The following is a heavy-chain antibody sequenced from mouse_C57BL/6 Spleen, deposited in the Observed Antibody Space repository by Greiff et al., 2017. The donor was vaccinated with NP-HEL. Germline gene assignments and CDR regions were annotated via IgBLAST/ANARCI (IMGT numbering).Heavy chain of an antibody. J-gene: IGHJ1*03. V-gene: IGHV1-69*01. CDR2: LDPSDSYT. CDR3: ARSYYGSSYGYFDV. Sequence: QVQLKQPGAELVMPGASVKLSCKASGYTFTSYWMHWVKQRTGQGLEWIGELDPSDSYTNYNQKFKGKSTLTVDKSSSTAYMQLSSLTSEDSAVYYCARSYYGSSYGYFDVWGTGTTVTVSS. CDR1: GYTFTSYW. D-gene: IGHD1-1*01.